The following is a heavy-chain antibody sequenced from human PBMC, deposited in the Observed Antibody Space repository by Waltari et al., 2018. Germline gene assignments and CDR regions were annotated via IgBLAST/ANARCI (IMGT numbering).Heavy chain of an antibody. CDR2: IYTSGST. CDR3: ARYSGYDFPDAFDI. CDR1: GGSISSGSYY. J-gene: IGHJ3*02. Sequence: QVQLQESGPGLVKPSQTLSLTCTVSGGSISSGSYYWSWIRQPAGKGLEWIGRIYTSGSTNYNPSLKSRVTISVDTSKNQFSLKLSSVTAADTAVYYCARYSGYDFPDAFDIWGQGTMVTVSS. D-gene: IGHD5-12*01. V-gene: IGHV4-61*02.